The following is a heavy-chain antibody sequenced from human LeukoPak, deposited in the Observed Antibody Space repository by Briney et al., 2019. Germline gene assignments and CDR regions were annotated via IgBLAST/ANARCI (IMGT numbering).Heavy chain of an antibody. CDR1: GFTFSNSW. CDR3: TTEYYYDSSGYPIDFDY. V-gene: IGHV3-15*01. D-gene: IGHD3-22*01. Sequence: PGGSLRLSCAGSGFTFSNSWMGWVRQAPGKGLEWVGRIKSKTDGGTTDYAAPVKGRFTISRDDSKNTLYLQMNSLKTEDTAVYYCTTEYYYDSSGYPIDFDYWGQGTLVTVSS. CDR2: IKSKTDGGTT. J-gene: IGHJ4*02.